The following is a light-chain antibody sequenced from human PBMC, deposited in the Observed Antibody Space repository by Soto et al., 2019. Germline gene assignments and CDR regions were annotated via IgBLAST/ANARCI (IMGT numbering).Light chain of an antibody. J-gene: IGKJ5*01. CDR2: DTS. Sequence: EVVLTQYTATLSVSPGERATLSCRASQSVSIKLAWYQQKPGQAPRLLIYDTSTRATGIPARFSGSGSGTEFTLTISSLQSEDFAVYYCQQYNKWPPITFGQGTLLEIK. V-gene: IGKV3-15*01. CDR1: QSVSIK. CDR3: QQYNKWPPIT.